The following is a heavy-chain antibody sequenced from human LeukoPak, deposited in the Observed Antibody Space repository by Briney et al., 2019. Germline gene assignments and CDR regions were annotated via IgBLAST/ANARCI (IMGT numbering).Heavy chain of an antibody. J-gene: IGHJ6*03. CDR2: IIPIFGTA. V-gene: IGHV1-69*01. Sequence: SVKVSCKASGGTFSSYAISWVRQAPGQGLERMGGIIPIFGTANYAQKFQGRVTITADESTSTAYMELSSLRSEDTAVYYCARRADSSGTYYYYYMDVWGEGTTVTVSS. CDR1: GGTFSSYA. D-gene: IGHD3-22*01. CDR3: ARRADSSGTYYYYYMDV.